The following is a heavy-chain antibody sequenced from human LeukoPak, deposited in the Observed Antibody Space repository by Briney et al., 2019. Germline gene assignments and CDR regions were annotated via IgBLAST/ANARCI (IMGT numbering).Heavy chain of an antibody. D-gene: IGHD6-13*01. CDR1: GGSFSGYY. CDR2: INHSGST. J-gene: IGHJ5*02. CDR3: ARAALIAAAGRSWFDP. Sequence: SETLSLTCAVYGGSFSGYYWSWIRQPPGKGLEWIGEINHSGSTNYNPSPKSRVTISVNKSKNQFSLKLSSVTAADTAVYYCARAALIAAAGRSWFDPWGQGTLVTVSS. V-gene: IGHV4-34*01.